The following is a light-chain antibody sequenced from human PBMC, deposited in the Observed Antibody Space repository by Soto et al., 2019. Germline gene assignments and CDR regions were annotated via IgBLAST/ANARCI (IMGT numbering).Light chain of an antibody. V-gene: IGKV1-39*01. CDR3: QQRYGNPGT. CDR2: AAS. J-gene: IGKJ1*01. CDR1: QTVNNY. Sequence: DIQMTQSPSSLSASVGDRITITCRASQTVNNYLNWSQHKPGQAPKLLIYAASRLHSGVPSRFSGSGSVTHFSLTISSVQPDDFANYFCQQRYGNPGTFGQWTKGDFK.